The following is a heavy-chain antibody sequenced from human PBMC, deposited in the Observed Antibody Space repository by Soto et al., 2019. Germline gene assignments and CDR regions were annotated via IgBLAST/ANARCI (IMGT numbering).Heavy chain of an antibody. D-gene: IGHD4-17*01. CDR1: GFTFSNAW. CDR2: IKSKTDGGKT. J-gene: IGHJ3*02. Sequence: GGSLRLSCAASGFTFSNAWMSWVRQAPGKGLEWVGRIKSKTDGGKTDYAAPVKGRFTISRDDSKNTLYLQMNSMKTEDTAVYYCTTAATFTVTYDAFDIWGQGTMVTVSS. V-gene: IGHV3-15*01. CDR3: TTAATFTVTYDAFDI.